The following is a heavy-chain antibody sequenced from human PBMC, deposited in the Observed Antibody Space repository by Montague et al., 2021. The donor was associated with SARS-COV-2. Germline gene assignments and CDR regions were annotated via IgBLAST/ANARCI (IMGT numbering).Heavy chain of an antibody. CDR3: ARSRDWYLGN. CDR1: GDSISSGGYF. D-gene: IGHD3-9*01. J-gene: IGHJ4*02. Sequence: SETLSLTCTVSGDSISSGGYFWGWIRQPPGKGLEWIASIHIGGTSYLNPSLKSRVTISIDSSKNQFSLSVTSVTAADTAVYFCARSRDWYLGNWGLGTLVTVSS. V-gene: IGHV4-39*07. CDR2: IHIGGTS.